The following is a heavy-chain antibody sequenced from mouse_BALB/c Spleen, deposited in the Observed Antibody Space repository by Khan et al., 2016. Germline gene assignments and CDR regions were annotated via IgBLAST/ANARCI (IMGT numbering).Heavy chain of an antibody. CDR3: AKADQRVYVDY. J-gene: IGHJ2*01. CDR1: GYTFSSSW. Sequence: QVQLQQSGAELMKPGASVKISCKATGYTFSSSWIEWVKQRPGHGLEWIGEILPGSGSTNYNAKFRGKATLTEDKSSNTAYLPLSSLTSEDTAVHSCAKADQRVYVDYCGQATALTASS. V-gene: IGHV1-9*01. CDR2: ILPGSGST.